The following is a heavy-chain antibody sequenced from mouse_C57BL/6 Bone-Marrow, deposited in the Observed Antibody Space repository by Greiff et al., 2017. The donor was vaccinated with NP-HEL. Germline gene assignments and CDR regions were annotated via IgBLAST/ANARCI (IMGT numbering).Heavy chain of an antibody. CDR3: ASNYGAY. CDR1: GYTFTSYG. D-gene: IGHD1-1*01. V-gene: IGHV1-81*01. Sequence: VMLVESGAELARPGASVKLSCKASGYTFTSYGISWVKQRTGQGLEWIGEIYPRSGNTYYNEKFKGKATLTADKSSSTAYMELRSLTSEDSAVYFCASNYGAYWGQGTLVTVSA. J-gene: IGHJ3*01. CDR2: IYPRSGNT.